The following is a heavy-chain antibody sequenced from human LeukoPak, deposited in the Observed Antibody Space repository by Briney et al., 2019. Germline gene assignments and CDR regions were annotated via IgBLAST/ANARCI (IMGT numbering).Heavy chain of an antibody. D-gene: IGHD3-9*01. CDR3: ARDLSPDIVTGWFDP. J-gene: IGHJ5*02. V-gene: IGHV3-33*01. CDR2: IWYDGSNK. CDR1: GFTFSSYG. Sequence: PGGSLRVSCAASGFTFSSYGMHWVRQAPGKGLEWVAVIWYDGSNKYYADSVKGRFTISRDNSKNTLYLQMNSLRAEDTAVYYCARDLSPDIVTGWFDPWGQGTLVTVSS.